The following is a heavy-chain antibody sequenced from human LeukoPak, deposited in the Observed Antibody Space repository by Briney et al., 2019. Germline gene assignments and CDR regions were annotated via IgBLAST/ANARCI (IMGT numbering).Heavy chain of an antibody. J-gene: IGHJ6*03. D-gene: IGHD3-3*01. CDR1: GFTVSSNY. CDR3: ARDTGITIFGVLMRYMDV. CDR2: IYSGGST. V-gene: IGHV3-53*01. Sequence: PGGSLRLSRAASGFTVSSNYMSWVRQAPGKGLEWVSVIYSGGSTYDADSVKGRFTISRDNSKNTLYLQMNSLRAEDTAVYYCARDTGITIFGVLMRYMDVWGKGTTVTVSS.